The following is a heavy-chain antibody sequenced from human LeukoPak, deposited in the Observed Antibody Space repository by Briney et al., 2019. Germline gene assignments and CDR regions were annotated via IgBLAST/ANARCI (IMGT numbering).Heavy chain of an antibody. J-gene: IGHJ4*02. CDR1: GGSISSYY. Sequence: SETLPLTCTVSGGSISSYYWSWIRQPAGKGLEWIGRIYTSGSTNYNPSLKSRVTMSVDTSKNQFSLKLSSVTAADTAVYYCARETDVNSITGYDYWGQGTLVTVSS. V-gene: IGHV4-4*07. D-gene: IGHD1-20*01. CDR2: IYTSGST. CDR3: ARETDVNSITGYDY.